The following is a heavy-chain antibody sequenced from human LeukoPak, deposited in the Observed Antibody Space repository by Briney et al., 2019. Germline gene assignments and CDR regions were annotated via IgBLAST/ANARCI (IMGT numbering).Heavy chain of an antibody. Sequence: SETLSLTCTVSGYSISSGYYWGWIRQPPGKGLEWIGSIYHSGSTYYNPSLKSRVTISVDTSKNQFSPKLSSVTAADTAVYYCARSFESRYYYDSSGYYRGAAFDIWGQGTMVTVSS. D-gene: IGHD3-22*01. V-gene: IGHV4-38-2*02. CDR3: ARSFESRYYYDSSGYYRGAAFDI. J-gene: IGHJ3*02. CDR2: IYHSGST. CDR1: GYSISSGYY.